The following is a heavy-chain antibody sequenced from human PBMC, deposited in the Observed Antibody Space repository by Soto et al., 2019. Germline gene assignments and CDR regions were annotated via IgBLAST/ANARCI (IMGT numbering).Heavy chain of an antibody. CDR3: ARDDRTTVTTPHYFDY. CDR2: TSAYNGNT. Sequence: ASVKVSCKASGYTFTSYGISWVRQAPGQGLEWMGWTSAYNGNTNYAQKLQGRVTMTTDTSTSTAYMELRSLRSDDTAVYYCARDDRTTVTTPHYFDYWGQGTLVTVSS. J-gene: IGHJ4*02. D-gene: IGHD4-17*01. V-gene: IGHV1-18*01. CDR1: GYTFTSYG.